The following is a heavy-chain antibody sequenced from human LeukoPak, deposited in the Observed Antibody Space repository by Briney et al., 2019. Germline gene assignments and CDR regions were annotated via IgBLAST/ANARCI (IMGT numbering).Heavy chain of an antibody. D-gene: IGHD4-17*01. V-gene: IGHV3-21*01. CDR3: ARDAATVMFDY. CDR2: ISSSSSYI. Sequence: GGSLRLSCAASGFTFSSYSMNWVRQAPGKGLEWVSSISSSSSYICYADSVKGRFTISRDNAKNSLYLQMNSLRAEDTAVYYCARDAATVMFDYWGQGTLVTVSS. J-gene: IGHJ4*02. CDR1: GFTFSSYS.